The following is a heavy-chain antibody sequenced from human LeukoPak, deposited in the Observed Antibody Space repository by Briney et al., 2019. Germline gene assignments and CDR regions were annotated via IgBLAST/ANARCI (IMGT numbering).Heavy chain of an antibody. CDR3: AGRGRYYYGSGSPFDY. Sequence: SETLSLTCTVSGGSISSSSYYWGWIRQPPGKGLEWIGSIYYSGSTYYNPSLKSRVTISVDTSKNQFSLKLSSVTAADTAVYYCAGRGRYYYGSGSPFDYWGQGTLVTVSS. J-gene: IGHJ4*02. CDR2: IYYSGST. CDR1: GGSISSSSYY. D-gene: IGHD3-10*01. V-gene: IGHV4-39*01.